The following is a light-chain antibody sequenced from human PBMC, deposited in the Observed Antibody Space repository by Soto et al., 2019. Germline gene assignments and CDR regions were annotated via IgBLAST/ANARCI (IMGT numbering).Light chain of an antibody. Sequence: EIVLTQSPATLSLSPGERATLSCRASQSVISYLAWYQHKPGQAPRLLIYDASNRATGIPARFSGSGSGTDFTLTISSLETEDCAVYYCQQRTNWPLTFGGGTKVEIK. CDR2: DAS. V-gene: IGKV3-11*01. J-gene: IGKJ4*01. CDR1: QSVISY. CDR3: QQRTNWPLT.